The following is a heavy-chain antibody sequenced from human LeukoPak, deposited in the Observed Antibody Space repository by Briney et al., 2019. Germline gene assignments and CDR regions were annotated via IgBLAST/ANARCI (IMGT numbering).Heavy chain of an antibody. Sequence: GGSLRLSWAASGFTFSSYSMNWVGQAPGNWLEWVSYISSSSSTIYYADSVKGRFTISRDNAKNSLYLQMNSLRAEDTAVYYCARDYDFWSGYPHYYYYMDVWGKGTTVTVSS. J-gene: IGHJ6*03. D-gene: IGHD3-3*01. CDR1: GFTFSSYS. CDR2: ISSSSSTI. CDR3: ARDYDFWSGYPHYYYYMDV. V-gene: IGHV3-48*01.